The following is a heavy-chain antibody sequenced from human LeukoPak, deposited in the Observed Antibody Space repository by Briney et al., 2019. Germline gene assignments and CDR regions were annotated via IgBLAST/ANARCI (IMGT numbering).Heavy chain of an antibody. J-gene: IGHJ4*02. D-gene: IGHD3-9*01. Sequence: SETLSLTCTVSGGSISSSSYYWGWIRQPPGKGLEWIGSIYYSGSTYYNPSLKSRVTISVDTSKNQFSLKLSSVTAADTAVYHCASLRYFDWFALDYWGQGTLVTVSS. CDR2: IYYSGST. CDR1: GGSISSSSYY. V-gene: IGHV4-39*01. CDR3: ASLRYFDWFALDY.